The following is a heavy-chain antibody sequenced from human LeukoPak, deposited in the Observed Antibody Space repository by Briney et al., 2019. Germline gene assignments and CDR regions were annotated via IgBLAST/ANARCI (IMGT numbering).Heavy chain of an antibody. CDR1: GFTFSSYA. CDR2: ISGSGGST. D-gene: IGHD3-3*01. J-gene: IGHJ6*03. V-gene: IGHV3-23*01. Sequence: GGSLRLSCAASGFTFSSYAMSWVRQAPGKGLEWVSAISGSGGSTYYADSVKGRFTISRDNSKNTLYLQMNSLRAEDTAVYYCAKDRHYDFWSGYPIMDVWGKGTTVTVSS. CDR3: AKDRHYDFWSGYPIMDV.